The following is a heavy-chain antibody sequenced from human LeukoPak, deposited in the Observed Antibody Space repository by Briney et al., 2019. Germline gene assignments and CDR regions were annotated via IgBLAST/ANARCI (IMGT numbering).Heavy chain of an antibody. D-gene: IGHD3-10*01. J-gene: IGHJ1*01. CDR3: AKAGLLGDARGVGH. CDR1: GFTFSSYG. V-gene: IGHV3-30*18. Sequence: GGSLRLSCAASGFTFSSYGMHWVRQAPGKGLEWVAVISYDGSNKYYADSVKGRFTISRDNSKNTLYLQMNSLRAEDTAVYYCAKAGLLGDARGVGHWGQGTLVTVSS. CDR2: ISYDGSNK.